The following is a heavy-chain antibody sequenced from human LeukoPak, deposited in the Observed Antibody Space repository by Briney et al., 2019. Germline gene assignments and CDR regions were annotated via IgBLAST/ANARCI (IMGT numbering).Heavy chain of an antibody. CDR3: ANEIRPNDY. J-gene: IGHJ4*02. V-gene: IGHV3-23*01. CDR2: IDISGDNA. CDR1: GFTFSSHA. Sequence: PGGSLRLSCAASGFTFSSHAMCWVRQAPGGALEWVSSIDISGDNAHYADSVKGRFTVSRDNSKNTLYLQMDSLRAEDSAVYYCANEIRPNDYWGQGTLVTVSS. D-gene: IGHD4-17*01.